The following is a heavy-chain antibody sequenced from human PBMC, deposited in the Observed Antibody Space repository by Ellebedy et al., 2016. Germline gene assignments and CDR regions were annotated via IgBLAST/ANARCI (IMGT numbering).Heavy chain of an antibody. V-gene: IGHV3-23*01. J-gene: IGHJ4*02. D-gene: IGHD2-21*02. CDR2: ISGSGGST. CDR3: AKDGCGGDCYSVGGYFDY. CDR1: GFTFSTYW. Sequence: GGSLRLSCAASGFTFSTYWMHWVRQAPGKGLEWVSAISGSGGSTYYADSVKGRFTISRDNSKNTLYLQMNSLRAEDTAVYYCAKDGCGGDCYSVGGYFDYWGQGTLVTVSS.